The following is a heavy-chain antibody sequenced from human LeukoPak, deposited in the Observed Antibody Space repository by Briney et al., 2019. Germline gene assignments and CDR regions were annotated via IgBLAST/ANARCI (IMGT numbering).Heavy chain of an antibody. Sequence: ASVTVSCKVSGYTLTELSMHWVRQAPGKGLEWMGGFDPEDGETIYAQKFQGRVTMTEDTSTDTAYMELSSLRSEDTAVYYCATVRVGGSYSGYFDYWGQGTLVTISS. V-gene: IGHV1-24*01. D-gene: IGHD1-26*01. CDR1: GYTLTELS. J-gene: IGHJ4*02. CDR3: ATVRVGGSYSGYFDY. CDR2: FDPEDGET.